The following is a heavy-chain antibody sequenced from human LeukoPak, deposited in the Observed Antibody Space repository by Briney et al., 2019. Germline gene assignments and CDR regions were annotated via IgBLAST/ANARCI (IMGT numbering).Heavy chain of an antibody. Sequence: SGPTLVKPTQTLTLTCTFSGFSLSTSGVGVGWIRQPQGKALEWLALIYWNDDKRYSPSLKSRLTITKDTSKNQVVLTMTNMDPVDTATYYCAHSWFGELFPNWFDPWGQGTLVTVSS. CDR2: IYWNDDK. CDR1: GFSLSTSGVG. CDR3: AHSWFGELFPNWFDP. D-gene: IGHD3-10*01. V-gene: IGHV2-5*01. J-gene: IGHJ5*02.